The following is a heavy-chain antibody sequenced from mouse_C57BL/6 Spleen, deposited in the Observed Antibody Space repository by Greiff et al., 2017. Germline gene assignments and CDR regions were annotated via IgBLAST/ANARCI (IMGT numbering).Heavy chain of an antibody. CDR2: IYPSDSST. Sequence: QVQLQQPGAELVKPGASVKLSCKASGYTFTSYWMQWVKQRPGQGLEWIGEIYPSDSSTNYNQKFKGKATLTVDPSSSTAYMQLRSLTAEDSAVYYCAKGSIYDGYPFDYWGQGTTLTVSA. V-gene: IGHV1-50*01. J-gene: IGHJ2*01. CDR3: AKGSIYDGYPFDY. D-gene: IGHD2-3*01. CDR1: GYTFTSYW.